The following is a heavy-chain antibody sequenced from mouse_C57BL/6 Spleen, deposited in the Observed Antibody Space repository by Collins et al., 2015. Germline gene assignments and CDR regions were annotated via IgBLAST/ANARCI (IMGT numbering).Heavy chain of an antibody. CDR2: IDPSDSYT. D-gene: IGHD2-14*01. J-gene: IGHJ2*01. CDR3: ASGGYH. CDR1: GYTFTSYW. V-gene: IGHV1-50*01. Sequence: QVQLQQPGAELVKPGASVKLSCKASGYTFTSYWMQWVKQRPGQGLEWIGEIDPSDSYTNYNQKFKGKATLTVDTSSSTAYMQLSSLTSEDSAVYYCASGGYHWGQGTTLTVSS.